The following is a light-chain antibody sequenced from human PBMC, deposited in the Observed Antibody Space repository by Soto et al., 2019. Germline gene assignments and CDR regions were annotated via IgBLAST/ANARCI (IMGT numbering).Light chain of an antibody. V-gene: IGKV1-9*01. Sequence: DIPLTQSPSLVSASIGDGVTITCRASQGISRNLAWYQQKPGKAPKFLIYVTSTLQSGVPSRFSGSGSGTEFTLTIDSLQPDDFATYYCQQLNTYPHTFGGGTTVEIK. J-gene: IGKJ4*01. CDR3: QQLNTYPHT. CDR1: QGISRN. CDR2: VTS.